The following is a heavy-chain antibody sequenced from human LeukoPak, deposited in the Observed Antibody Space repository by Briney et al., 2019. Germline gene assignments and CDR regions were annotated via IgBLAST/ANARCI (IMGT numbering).Heavy chain of an antibody. Sequence: GGSLRLSCAASGFTFSDYYMSWIRQAPGKGLEWVSYISSSGSTVYYADSVKGRFTTSRDNAKNSLYLQVNSLRAEDTAVYYCARRGYSYGYLDFWGQGTLVTVSS. V-gene: IGHV3-11*01. CDR1: GFTFSDYY. CDR3: ARRGYSYGYLDF. CDR2: ISSSGSTV. D-gene: IGHD5-18*01. J-gene: IGHJ4*02.